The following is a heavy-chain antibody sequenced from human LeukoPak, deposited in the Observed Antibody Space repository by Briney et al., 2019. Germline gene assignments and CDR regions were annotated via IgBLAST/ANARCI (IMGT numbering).Heavy chain of an antibody. CDR1: GFTFSSYG. V-gene: IGHV3-7*01. CDR2: IREDGGEK. J-gene: IGHJ5*02. D-gene: IGHD5-18*01. CDR3: ARDLSTGFTYGFPLDL. Sequence: GGSLRLSCAASGFTFSSYGMHWVRQAPGKGLEWVANIREDGGEKHYVDSVKGRFTISRDNAKNSLFLQVNSLRAEDTAVYYCARDLSTGFTYGFPLDLWGQGTLVTVSS.